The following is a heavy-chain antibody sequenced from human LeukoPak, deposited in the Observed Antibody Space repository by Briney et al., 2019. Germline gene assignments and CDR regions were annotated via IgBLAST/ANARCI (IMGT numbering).Heavy chain of an antibody. Sequence: AXVKVSCKASGYTFTGYYMHWVRQAPGQGVEWTGRINPNSGGTNYAKKFKGRVTMNRDRYKSKAYMEVNRLRDDDTAVYYCARDLPVGYYYDSSGYYPYWYFDLWGRGTLVTVSS. D-gene: IGHD3-22*01. CDR3: ARDLPVGYYYDSSGYYPYWYFDL. J-gene: IGHJ2*01. CDR1: GYTFTGYY. V-gene: IGHV1-2*06. CDR2: INPNSGGT.